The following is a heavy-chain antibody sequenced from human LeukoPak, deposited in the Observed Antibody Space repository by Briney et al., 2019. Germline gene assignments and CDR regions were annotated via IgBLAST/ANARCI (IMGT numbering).Heavy chain of an antibody. J-gene: IGHJ4*02. CDR1: GYTFTGYY. CDR2: INPNSGGT. V-gene: IGHV1-2*02. Sequence: VKVSFKXSGYTFTGYYMHWVRQAPGQGLEWMGWINPNSGGTNYAQKFQGRVTMTRDTSISTAYMELSRLRSDDTAVYYCARVGYCSSTSCYIRFDYWGQGTLVTVSS. CDR3: ARVGYCSSTSCYIRFDY. D-gene: IGHD2-2*02.